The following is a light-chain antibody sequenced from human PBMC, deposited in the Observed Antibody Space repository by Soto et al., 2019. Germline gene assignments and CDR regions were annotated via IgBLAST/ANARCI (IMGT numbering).Light chain of an antibody. CDR1: QSISTY. V-gene: IGKV1-39*01. CDR2: AAS. CDR3: QQSYITPPLT. J-gene: IGKJ4*01. Sequence: DIQLTQSPSFLSASVGDTVTITCRASQSISTYLNWYQQKPGKAPKLLIYAASSLQSGVPSRFSASGSGTDFTLTISSLQPEDFATYYCQQSYITPPLTFGGGTKVDIK.